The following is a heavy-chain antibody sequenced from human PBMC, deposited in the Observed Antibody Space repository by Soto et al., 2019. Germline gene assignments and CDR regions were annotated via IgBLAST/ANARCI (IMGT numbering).Heavy chain of an antibody. Sequence: QKFQGRVTITRDTSASTAYMELNSLRSEDTAVYYCARDISNGATPAFDIWGQGTMVTVSS. CDR3: ARDISNGATPAFDI. D-gene: IGHD1-26*01. J-gene: IGHJ3*02. V-gene: IGHV1-3*01.